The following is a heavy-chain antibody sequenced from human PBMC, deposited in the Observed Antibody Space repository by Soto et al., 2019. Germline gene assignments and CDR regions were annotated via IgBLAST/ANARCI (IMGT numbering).Heavy chain of an antibody. V-gene: IGHV3-48*01. J-gene: IGHJ4*02. CDR3: ARGRPVEPLGY. CDR2: ISSSSSTI. CDR1: GFTFSSYS. Sequence: EVQLVESGGGLVQPGGSLRLSCAASGFTFSSYSMNWVRQAPGKGLEWVSYISSSSSTIYYADSVKGRFTISRDNAKNSLYLQMNSLRGEDTAVYLCARGRPVEPLGYWGQGTLVTGSS.